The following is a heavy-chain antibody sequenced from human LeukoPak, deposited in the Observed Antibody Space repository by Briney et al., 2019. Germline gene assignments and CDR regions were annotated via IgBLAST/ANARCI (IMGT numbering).Heavy chain of an antibody. CDR3: ATSRPSYGANDY. CDR1: GYTFTSYG. V-gene: IGHV1-18*01. D-gene: IGHD4-17*01. J-gene: IGHJ4*02. Sequence: GASVKVSCKASGYTFTSYGISWMRQAPGQGLEWMGWISAYNGNTNYAQKLQGRVTMTTDTSTGTAYMELRSLRSDDTAVYYCATSRPSYGANDYWGQGTLVTVSS. CDR2: ISAYNGNT.